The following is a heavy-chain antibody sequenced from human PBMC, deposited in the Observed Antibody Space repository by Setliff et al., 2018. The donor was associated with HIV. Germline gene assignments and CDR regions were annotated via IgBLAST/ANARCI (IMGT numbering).Heavy chain of an antibody. V-gene: IGHV3-30-3*01. CDR3: ARDPYWLEGYFDY. J-gene: IGHJ4*02. CDR2: MSTGGDIK. D-gene: IGHD6-19*01. CDR1: GFTFSSYV. Sequence: PGGSLRLSCAATGFTFSSYVLHWVRQAPGKGLEWVAVMSTGGDIKIYEDSVKGRFTMSRDNAKNSLYLQMDSLRVEDTGFYYCARDPYWLEGYFDYWGPGTLVTVSS.